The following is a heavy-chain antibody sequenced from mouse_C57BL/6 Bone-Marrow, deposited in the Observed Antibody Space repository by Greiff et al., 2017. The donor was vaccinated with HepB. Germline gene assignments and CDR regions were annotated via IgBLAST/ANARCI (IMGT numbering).Heavy chain of an antibody. Sequence: QVQLQQPGAELVMPGASVKLSCKASGYTFTSYWMHWVKQRPGQGLEWIGEIDPSDSYTNYNQKFKGKSTLTVDKSSSTAYMQLSSLTSEDSAVYDCARSGGLAWFAYWGQGTLVTVSA. D-gene: IGHD2-4*01. J-gene: IGHJ3*01. V-gene: IGHV1-69*01. CDR2: IDPSDSYT. CDR1: GYTFTSYW. CDR3: ARSGGLAWFAY.